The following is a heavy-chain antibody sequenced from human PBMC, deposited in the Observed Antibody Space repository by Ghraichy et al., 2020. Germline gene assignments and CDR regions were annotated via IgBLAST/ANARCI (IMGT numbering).Heavy chain of an antibody. CDR3: TTDLGKGSPHEN. Sequence: GGSLRLSCAASGFTFSNDWMTWVRQAPAKGLEWVGRIKSKTDGGTTDYAAPVKGRFTISRDDSKNTLYLQMNSLKTEDTAVYYCTTDLGKGSPHENWGQGTLVTVSS. J-gene: IGHJ4*02. CDR1: GFTFSNDW. V-gene: IGHV3-15*05. CDR2: IKSKTDGGTT.